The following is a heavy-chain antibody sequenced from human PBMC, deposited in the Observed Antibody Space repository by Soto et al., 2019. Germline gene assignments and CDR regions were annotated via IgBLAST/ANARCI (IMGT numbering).Heavy chain of an antibody. V-gene: IGHV4-34*13. CDR1: C. CDR3: ARKGAAASYAHYYMDV. Sequence: CLRRISKKTGKGLEWIGEVYHSGSTNSNPSLESRVTISVDTSRNRFSLNLTSATAADTAIYYCARKGAAASYAHYYMDVWGRGTAVTVSS. CDR2: VYHSGST. J-gene: IGHJ6*03. D-gene: IGHD6-13*01.